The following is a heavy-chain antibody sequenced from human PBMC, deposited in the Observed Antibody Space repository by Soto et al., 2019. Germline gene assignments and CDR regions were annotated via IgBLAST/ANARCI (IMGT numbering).Heavy chain of an antibody. V-gene: IGHV1-18*01. CDR2: INPYNGNR. CDR1: AYTFTSYG. D-gene: IGHD3-3*01. J-gene: IGHJ4*02. Sequence: QVILVQSGGEVREPGASVKVSCRASAYTFTSYGISWVRRAPGQGLEWMGWINPYNGNRNYAQKVQGRITMTKDTATSTAYMELRNVRSDDTALYYCARDPDFWSGSLDYWGQGTLLTVSS. CDR3: ARDPDFWSGSLDY.